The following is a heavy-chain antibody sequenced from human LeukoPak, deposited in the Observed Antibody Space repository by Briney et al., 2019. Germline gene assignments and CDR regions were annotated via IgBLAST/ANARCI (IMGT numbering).Heavy chain of an antibody. D-gene: IGHD1-1*01. CDR3: ARARTRGNNWYFDY. Sequence: PSETLSLTCTVSGGSGDSINTCYWNWIRQPPGKGLEWIGYAYFRVNTNYNPSLKSRLTISVDTSKSQFSLKVSSVTAADTAVYYCARARTRGNNWYFDYWGQGTLVTVSS. CDR2: AYFRVNT. CDR1: GGSGDSINTCY. J-gene: IGHJ4*02. V-gene: IGHV4-59*01.